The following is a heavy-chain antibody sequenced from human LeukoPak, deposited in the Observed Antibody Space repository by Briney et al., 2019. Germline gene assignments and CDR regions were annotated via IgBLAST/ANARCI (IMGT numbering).Heavy chain of an antibody. Sequence: KSSETLSLTCTVSGGSISSYYWSWIRQPPGKGLEGIGYIYYSGSTNYNPSLKSRVTISVDTSKNQFSLKLSSVTAADTAVYYCARLGRAVYSNYVPDGYYGMDVWGQGTTVTVSS. CDR3: ARLGRAVYSNYVPDGYYGMDV. CDR1: GGSISSYY. CDR2: IYYSGST. V-gene: IGHV4-59*08. D-gene: IGHD4-11*01. J-gene: IGHJ6*02.